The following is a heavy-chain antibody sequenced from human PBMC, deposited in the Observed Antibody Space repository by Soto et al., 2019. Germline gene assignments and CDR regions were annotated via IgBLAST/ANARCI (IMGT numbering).Heavy chain of an antibody. CDR3: ARPYYDSSGYLGGYYYYGMDV. CDR1: GGTFSSYA. D-gene: IGHD3-22*01. Sequence: SVKVSCKASGGTFSSYAISWVRQAPGQGLEWMGGIISIFGTANYAQKVQGRVTITADESTSTAYRELSSLRSEDTAVYYCARPYYDSSGYLGGYYYYGMDVWGQGTTVTVSS. CDR2: IISIFGTA. V-gene: IGHV1-69*13. J-gene: IGHJ6*02.